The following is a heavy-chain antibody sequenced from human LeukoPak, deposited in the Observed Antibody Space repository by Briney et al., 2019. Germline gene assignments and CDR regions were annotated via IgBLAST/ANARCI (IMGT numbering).Heavy chain of an antibody. Sequence: GGSLRLSCAACGFTFSNYAMHWMRQAPGKGLEWVAVTSYDGSNKYYADSVKGRFTISRDNSKNTLYLQMNSLRAEDRAVYYCAKEYQVVAPTPFGGFIVSYYFDYWGQGTLVTVSS. J-gene: IGHJ4*02. CDR2: TSYDGSNK. V-gene: IGHV3-30*04. CDR1: GFTFSNYA. D-gene: IGHD3-16*02. CDR3: AKEYQVVAPTPFGGFIVSYYFDY.